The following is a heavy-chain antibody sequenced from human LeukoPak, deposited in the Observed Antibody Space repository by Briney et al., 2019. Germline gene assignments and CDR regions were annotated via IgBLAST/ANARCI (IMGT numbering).Heavy chain of an antibody. J-gene: IGHJ4*02. V-gene: IGHV3-7*01. Sequence: GGSLRLSCAASGFTFSSYWMSWVRQAPGKGPEWVANVKQDGSEKYYVDSVKGRFTISRDNAKNSLYLQMNSLRVEDTAVYYCARVRVRGPGGDYWGQGTRVTVSS. CDR3: ARVRVRGPGGDY. CDR1: GFTFSSYW. D-gene: IGHD3-10*01. CDR2: VKQDGSEK.